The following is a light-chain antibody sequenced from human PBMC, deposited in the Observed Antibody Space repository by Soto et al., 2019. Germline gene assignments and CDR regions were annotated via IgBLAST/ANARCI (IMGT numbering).Light chain of an antibody. J-gene: IGKJ4*01. V-gene: IGKV4-1*01. CDR1: QSVLYNSDNKNY. Sequence: DIVMTQSPDSLAVSLGERATINCKSSQSVLYNSDNKNYLAWYQQKPGQPPKLLIYWASTRDSGVPDRFSGSGCGADFTLTSSSLQAEGVAVYFCQQYYTTLSFGGGTKVEIK. CDR3: QQYYTTLS. CDR2: WAS.